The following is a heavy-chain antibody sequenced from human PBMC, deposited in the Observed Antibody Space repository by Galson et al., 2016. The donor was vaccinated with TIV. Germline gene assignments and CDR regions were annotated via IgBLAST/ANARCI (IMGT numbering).Heavy chain of an antibody. D-gene: IGHD3-16*01. Sequence: GFSVASRGVGVAWIRQPPGKALEWLALIYWDDDTRYSPSLKNRLSITKDTSKNQVVLTMTNMDPADTATYFCAHREVMITNAFDVWGQGTMVTVSS. V-gene: IGHV2-5*02. CDR2: IYWDDDT. J-gene: IGHJ3*01. CDR3: AHREVMITNAFDV. CDR1: GFSVASRGVG.